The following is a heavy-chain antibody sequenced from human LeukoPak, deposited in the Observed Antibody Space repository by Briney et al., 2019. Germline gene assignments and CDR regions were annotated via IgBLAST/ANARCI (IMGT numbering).Heavy chain of an antibody. J-gene: IGHJ4*02. CDR2: MNPNSGNT. D-gene: IGHD6-13*01. V-gene: IGHV1-8*03. Sequence: ASVKVSCKASGYTFTSYDINWVRQATGQGLEWMGWMNPNSGNTGYAQKFQGRVTITRNTSISTAYMELSSLRSEDTAVYYCARGMGATIAAAGAIDYWGQGTLVTVSS. CDR3: ARGMGATIAAAGAIDY. CDR1: GYTFTSYD.